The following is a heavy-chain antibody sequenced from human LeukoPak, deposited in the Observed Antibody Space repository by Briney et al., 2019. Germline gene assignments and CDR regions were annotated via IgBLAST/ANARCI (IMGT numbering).Heavy chain of an antibody. CDR3: ARGITVVYYFDY. Sequence: SETLSLTCALYGGSFSDYYWSWIRQPPGKGLEWIGEINHSGSTNYNPSLKSRVTISVDTSKNQFSLKLSSVTAADTAVYYCARGITVVYYFDYWGQGTPVTVSS. CDR2: INHSGST. CDR1: GGSFSDYY. V-gene: IGHV4-34*01. J-gene: IGHJ4*02. D-gene: IGHD2-8*02.